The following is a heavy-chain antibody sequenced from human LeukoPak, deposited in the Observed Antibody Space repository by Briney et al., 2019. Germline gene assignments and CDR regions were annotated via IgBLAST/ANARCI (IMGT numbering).Heavy chain of an antibody. CDR2: ISGDSGST. CDR1: GFTFDDYA. V-gene: IGHV3-43*02. J-gene: IGHJ6*02. D-gene: IGHD3-22*01. CDR3: AKDSSGYHYYYYYGMDV. Sequence: GGSLRLSCAASGFTFDDYAMHWVRQAPGKGLEWVSLISGDSGSTHYADSVKGRFTISRDNSKNSLHLQMNSLRTEDTALYYCAKDSSGYHYYYYYGMDVWGQGTTVTVSS.